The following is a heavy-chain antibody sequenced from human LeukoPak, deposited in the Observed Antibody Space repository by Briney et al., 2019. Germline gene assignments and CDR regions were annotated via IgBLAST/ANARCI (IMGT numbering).Heavy chain of an antibody. J-gene: IGHJ6*03. V-gene: IGHV3-23*01. CDR1: GFTFSSNA. D-gene: IGHD5-18*01. CDR3: ARSGYSYGRSYYYYMDV. Sequence: GGSLTLTCAASGFTFSSNALIWVRQGQGQGMEWVSAISGSGGSTSYADPVKGRFTISTDNSKNTLYLQMNSLRSDDTAVYYCARSGYSYGRSYYYYMDVWGKGATVTISS. CDR2: ISGSGGST.